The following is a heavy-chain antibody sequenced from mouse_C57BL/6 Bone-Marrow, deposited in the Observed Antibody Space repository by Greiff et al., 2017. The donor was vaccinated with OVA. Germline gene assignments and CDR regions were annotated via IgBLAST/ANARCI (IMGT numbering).Heavy chain of an antibody. J-gene: IGHJ3*01. CDR2: IDPENGDT. CDR3: THYPYYDGSWFAY. CDR1: GFNIKDDY. V-gene: IGHV14-4*01. D-gene: IGHD2-4*01. Sequence: EVQLQQSGAELVRPGASVKLSCTASGFNIKDDYMHWVKQRPEQGLEWIGWIDPENGDTEYASQFQGKATITADTSSNTAYLQLSSLTSEDTAVYYCTHYPYYDGSWFAYWGQGTLVTVSA.